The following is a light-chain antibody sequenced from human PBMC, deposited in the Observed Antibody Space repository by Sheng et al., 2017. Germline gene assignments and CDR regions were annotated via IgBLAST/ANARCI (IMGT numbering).Light chain of an antibody. CDR2: DVS. V-gene: IGLV2-14*03. Sequence: QSALTQPASVSGSPGQSITISCTGTSSDVGGHDFVSWYQQHPGKAPKLMISDVSDRPSGVSNRFSGSKSGNTASLTISGLQAEDEADYYCSSYTSITRFYVFGTGTKVTVL. J-gene: IGLJ1*01. CDR3: SSYTSITRFYV. CDR1: SSDVGGHDF.